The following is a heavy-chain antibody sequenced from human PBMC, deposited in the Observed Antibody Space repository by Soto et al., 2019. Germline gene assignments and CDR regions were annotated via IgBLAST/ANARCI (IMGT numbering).Heavy chain of an antibody. V-gene: IGHV3-30-3*01. CDR3: ARDKSAFGVASHFYY. CDR1: GLTFSNNA. J-gene: IGHJ4*02. CDR2: ISYDGSNK. Sequence: GGSLRLSCAASGLTFSNNAMHWVRQAPGKGLEWVAVISYDGSNKYYADSVKGRLTISRDNSKNTLFLQMNSLRAEDTAVYYCARDKSAFGVASHFYYWGQGTLVTVSS. D-gene: IGHD3-3*01.